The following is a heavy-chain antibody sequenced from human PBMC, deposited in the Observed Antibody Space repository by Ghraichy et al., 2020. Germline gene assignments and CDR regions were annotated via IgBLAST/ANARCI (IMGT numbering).Heavy chain of an antibody. CDR3: ARVGSNSGFFDY. Sequence: SETLSLTCTVSGASISSGTHYWSWIRQPAGKGLEWIGSFYDTGSTNYNPSLKSRVTISVDTSKNQFSLKLTSVTAADSAVYYCARVGSNSGFFDYWGQGTLVTVSS. V-gene: IGHV4-61*02. J-gene: IGHJ4*02. CDR1: GASISSGTHY. D-gene: IGHD3-10*01. CDR2: FYDTGST.